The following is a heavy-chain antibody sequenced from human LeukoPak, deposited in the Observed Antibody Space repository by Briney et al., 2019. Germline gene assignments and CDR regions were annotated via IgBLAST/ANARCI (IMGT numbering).Heavy chain of an antibody. CDR1: GFTVSSNY. D-gene: IGHD2-21*02. J-gene: IGHJ3*02. V-gene: IGHV3-23*01. Sequence: GGSLRLSCAASGFTVSSNYMSWVRQAPGKGLEWVSAISGSGGSTYYADSVKGRFTISRDNSKNTLYLQMNSLRAEDTAVYYCAKVGLAYCGGDCLDDAFDIWGQGTMVTVSS. CDR2: ISGSGGST. CDR3: AKVGLAYCGGDCLDDAFDI.